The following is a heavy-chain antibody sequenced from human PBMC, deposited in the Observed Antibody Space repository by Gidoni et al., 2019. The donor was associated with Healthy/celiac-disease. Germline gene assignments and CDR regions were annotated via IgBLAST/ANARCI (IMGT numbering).Heavy chain of an antibody. CDR3: ARMAWIQLWQYWYFDL. Sequence: QVQLQESGPGLVKPSQTLSLTCTVSGGSISSGSYYWSWIRQPAGKGLEWIGRIYTSGSTNYNPSLKSRVTMSVDTSKNQFSLKLSSVTAADTAVYYCARMAWIQLWQYWYFDLWGRGTLVTVSS. V-gene: IGHV4-61*02. J-gene: IGHJ2*01. CDR1: GGSISSGSYY. D-gene: IGHD5-18*01. CDR2: IYTSGST.